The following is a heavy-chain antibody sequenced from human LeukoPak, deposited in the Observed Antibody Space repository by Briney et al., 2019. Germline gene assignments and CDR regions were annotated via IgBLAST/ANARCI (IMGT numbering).Heavy chain of an antibody. V-gene: IGHV1-8*01. J-gene: IGHJ3*02. D-gene: IGHD3-10*01. CDR1: GYTFTSYD. CDR3: ARGCLAPYYKCAFDI. CDR2: MNPNSGNT. Sequence: ASVKVSCKASGYTFTSYDINWARQAPGQGLEWMGWMNPNSGNTGYAQKFQGRVTMTRNTSISTAYMELSSLRSEDTAVYYCARGCLAPYYKCAFDIWGQGTMVTVSS.